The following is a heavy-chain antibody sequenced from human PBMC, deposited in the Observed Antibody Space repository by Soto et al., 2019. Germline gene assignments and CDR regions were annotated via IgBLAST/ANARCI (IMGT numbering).Heavy chain of an antibody. Sequence: GXPVKVSSKASGGPFSRYAIIWVRQEPGQGLEWMGGIIPIFGTANYAQKFQGRVTITADESTSTAYMELSSLRSEDTAVYYCARDDYGGNYGTKTYYYYVMDVWGQGTTVTVSS. CDR3: ARDDYGGNYGTKTYYYYVMDV. D-gene: IGHD4-17*01. CDR1: GGPFSRYA. J-gene: IGHJ6*02. CDR2: IIPIFGTA. V-gene: IGHV1-69*01.